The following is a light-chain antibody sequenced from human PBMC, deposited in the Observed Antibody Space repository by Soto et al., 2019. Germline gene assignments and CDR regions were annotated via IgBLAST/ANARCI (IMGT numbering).Light chain of an antibody. CDR2: DAS. Sequence: DIQMTQSPSTLSASVGDRVTITCRASQSISSWLAWYQQKPGKAPKILIYDASSLESGVPSRFSGSASETEFTLTISSLQPDDFAPYYCQQYNSYSQTFGQGTKLEIK. V-gene: IGKV1-5*01. J-gene: IGKJ2*01. CDR1: QSISSW. CDR3: QQYNSYSQT.